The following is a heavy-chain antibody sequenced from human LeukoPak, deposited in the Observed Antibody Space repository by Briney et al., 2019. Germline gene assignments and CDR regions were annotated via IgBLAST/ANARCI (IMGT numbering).Heavy chain of an antibody. CDR1: GGSISSYY. J-gene: IGHJ5*02. D-gene: IGHD3-10*01. Sequence: SETLSLTCTVSGGSISSYYWSWVRQPAGQGLEWIGRIYTSGSTNYNPSLKRRVTMSVDTSKNQFSLNLISVTAADTAVYYCARDSGTTGEVKFDPWGQGTLVTVSS. V-gene: IGHV4-4*07. CDR3: ARDSGTTGEVKFDP. CDR2: IYTSGST.